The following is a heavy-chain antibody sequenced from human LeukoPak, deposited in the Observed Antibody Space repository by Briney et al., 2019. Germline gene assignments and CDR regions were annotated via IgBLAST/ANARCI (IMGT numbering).Heavy chain of an antibody. CDR2: IYTSGST. CDR3: ARDIYARVTRGYYYYYMDV. V-gene: IGHV4-61*02. Sequence: PSETLSLTCTVSGGSISSGSYYWSWIRQPAGKGLEWIGRIYTSGSTNYNPSLKSRVTISVDTSKNQLSLKLSSVTAADTAVYYCARDIYARVTRGYYYYYMDVWGKGTTVTISS. J-gene: IGHJ6*03. D-gene: IGHD4-17*01. CDR1: GGSISSGSYY.